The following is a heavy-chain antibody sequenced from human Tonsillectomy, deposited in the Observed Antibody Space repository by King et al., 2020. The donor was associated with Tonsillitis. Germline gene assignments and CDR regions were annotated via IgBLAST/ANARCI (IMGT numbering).Heavy chain of an antibody. V-gene: IGHV3-7*01. D-gene: IGHD3-10*01. CDR3: ATEGGRSGSGY. J-gene: IGHJ4*02. Sequence: VQLVESGGGLVQPGGSLRLSCAVSGFTFSRYWMSWVRQALGKGLEWVANIKEEGSDKHYVDSVKGRFTISRDNAKNSLFLQMNSLRAEDTAVYYCATEGGRSGSGYWGQGTLVTVSS. CDR2: IKEEGSDK. CDR1: GFTFSRYW.